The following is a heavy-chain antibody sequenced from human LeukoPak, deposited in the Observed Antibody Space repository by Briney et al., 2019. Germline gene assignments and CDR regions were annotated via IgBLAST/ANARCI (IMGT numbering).Heavy chain of an antibody. CDR3: ARVYGSGLI. CDR1: GYTFTDYY. Sequence: ASVKVSCKASGYTFTDYYMHWVRQAPGQGLEWMGWINPNCCGTNYAQKFKGRVTMTRDKSISSAYRELSRLRSDDTVVYYCARVYGSGLIWGQGTMVTVSS. CDR2: INPNCCGT. V-gene: IGHV1-2*02. J-gene: IGHJ3*02. D-gene: IGHD3-10*01.